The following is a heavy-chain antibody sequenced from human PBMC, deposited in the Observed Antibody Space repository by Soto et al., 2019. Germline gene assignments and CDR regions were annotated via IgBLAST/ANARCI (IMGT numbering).Heavy chain of an antibody. J-gene: IGHJ4*02. CDR1: GDTLNFYS. D-gene: IGHD3-10*01. Sequence: QVQLVQSGAEVKRPGSSVKVSCKASGDTLNFYSINWVRQAPGVGLEWVGRVNPILSMSNYAQRFQGRVTMTADKSTSTAYMELRSLRSEDTAIYYCASSYGSGYRAFDYWGQGALVTVSS. V-gene: IGHV1-69*02. CDR3: ASSYGSGYRAFDY. CDR2: VNPILSMS.